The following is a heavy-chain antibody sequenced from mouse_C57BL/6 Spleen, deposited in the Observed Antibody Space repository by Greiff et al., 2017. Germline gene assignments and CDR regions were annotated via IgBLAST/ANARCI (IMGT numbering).Heavy chain of an antibody. D-gene: IGHD1-1*02. V-gene: IGHV1-39*01. CDR2: INPNYGTT. J-gene: IGHJ4*01. CDR1: GYSFTDYN. CDR3: ANHYGLYYAMAY. Sequence: VQLQQSGPELVKPGASVKISCKASGYSFTDYNMNWVKQSNVKSLEWIGVINPNYGTTSNNQKFKGKATLTVDQSSSSAYMQLNSLTSEDSAVYYCANHYGLYYAMAYWGQGTSVTVSS.